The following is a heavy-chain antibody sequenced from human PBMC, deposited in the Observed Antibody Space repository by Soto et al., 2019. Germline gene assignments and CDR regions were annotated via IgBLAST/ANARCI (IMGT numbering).Heavy chain of an antibody. D-gene: IGHD1-1*01. CDR3: ARIQAGITPPDF. V-gene: IGHV3-30*03. J-gene: IGHJ4*02. Sequence: QLQLVESGGGVVQPGRSLRLSCAASGFTFSHYGMHWVRQAPGKGLEWVSVISYDGRNEYYADSVMDRFTIARDNSKNTLYLQMNSLKPEDTAVYFCARIQAGITPPDFWGQGTLVTVSS. CDR1: GFTFSHYG. CDR2: ISYDGRNE.